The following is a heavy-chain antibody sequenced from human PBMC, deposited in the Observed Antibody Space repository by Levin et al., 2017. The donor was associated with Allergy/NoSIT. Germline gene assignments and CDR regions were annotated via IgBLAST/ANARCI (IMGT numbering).Heavy chain of an antibody. CDR2: IAYDGSNK. Sequence: GESLKISCAASGFTFRTYGLHWVRQAPGKGLEWVSIIAYDGSNKYYADSVKGRFTISRDNSKNTLYLQMNSLRAEDTAVYYCAKVDYGDYGAFDIWGPGTMVTVSS. CDR1: GFTFRTYG. V-gene: IGHV3-30*18. CDR3: AKVDYGDYGAFDI. D-gene: IGHD4-17*01. J-gene: IGHJ3*02.